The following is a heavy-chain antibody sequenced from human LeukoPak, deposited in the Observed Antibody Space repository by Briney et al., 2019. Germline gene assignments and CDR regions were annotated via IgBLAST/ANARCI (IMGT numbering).Heavy chain of an antibody. V-gene: IGHV3-64*01. J-gene: IGHJ6*02. Sequence: GGSLRLSCAASGFTFSAYAMHWVRQAPGKGLECLSTISSNGGSTYYANSVKDRFTISRDNSKNTLYLQMGSLRAEDMAVYYCARGGLTGTTSYYYDVDVWGQGTTVTVSS. CDR3: ARGGLTGTTSYYYDVDV. CDR2: ISSNGGST. CDR1: GFTFSAYA. D-gene: IGHD1/OR15-1a*01.